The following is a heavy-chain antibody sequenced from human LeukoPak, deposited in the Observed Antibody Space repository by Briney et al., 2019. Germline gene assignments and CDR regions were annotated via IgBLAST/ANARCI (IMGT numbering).Heavy chain of an antibody. CDR2: IYPGDSDT. CDR1: GYSFTSYW. J-gene: IGHJ4*02. CDR3: ARHVHYDSSGYYY. V-gene: IGHV5-51*01. D-gene: IGHD3-22*01. Sequence: GESLKISCKGSGYSFTSYWIGWVRQMPGKGLEWMGIIYPGDSDTRYSPSFQGRVTISADKSISTAYLQWSSLKTSDTAMYYCARHVHYDSSGYYYWGQGTLVTVSS.